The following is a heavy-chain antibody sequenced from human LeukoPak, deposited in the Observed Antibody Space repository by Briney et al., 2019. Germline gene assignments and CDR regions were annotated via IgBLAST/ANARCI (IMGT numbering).Heavy chain of an antibody. CDR2: INPSGGST. J-gene: IGHJ6*03. V-gene: IGHV1-46*03. CDR3: ARDSGDCTNGVCSGYYYYYYMDV. D-gene: IGHD2-8*01. Sequence: ASVKVSCKASGYTFTSYYMHWVRQAPGQGLEWMGIINPSGGSTSYAQKFQGRVTMTRDTSTSTVYMELSSLRSEDTAVYYCARDSGDCTNGVCSGYYYYYYMDVWGKGTTVTVS. CDR1: GYTFTSYY.